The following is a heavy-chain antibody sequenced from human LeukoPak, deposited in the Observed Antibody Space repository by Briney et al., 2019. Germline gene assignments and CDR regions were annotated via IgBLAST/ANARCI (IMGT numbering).Heavy chain of an antibody. CDR1: GGSISTNNW. Sequence: PSETLSLTCAVSGGSISTNNWWHWVRQSPGKGLEWIGEIYHNGNTNYNPSLKSRVTISVDTSKNQFSLKLSSVTAADTAVYYCARSYSGYENYFDYWGQGTLVTVSS. V-gene: IGHV4-4*02. CDR2: IYHNGNT. J-gene: IGHJ4*02. CDR3: ARSYSGYENYFDY. D-gene: IGHD5-12*01.